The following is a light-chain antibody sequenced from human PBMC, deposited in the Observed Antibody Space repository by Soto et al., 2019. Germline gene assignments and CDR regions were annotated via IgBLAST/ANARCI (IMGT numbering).Light chain of an antibody. CDR3: QQYNNWPPGT. CDR2: GAS. Sequence: EIEMAQSPATLXVSPGERATXXXXASQSVSRNFAWYQQKPGQAPRLLIYGASTRATGIPARFSGSGSGTEFTLTISSLQSEDVAVYYCQQYNNWPPGTLGQGTKVEIK. V-gene: IGKV3-15*01. J-gene: IGKJ1*01. CDR1: QSVSRN.